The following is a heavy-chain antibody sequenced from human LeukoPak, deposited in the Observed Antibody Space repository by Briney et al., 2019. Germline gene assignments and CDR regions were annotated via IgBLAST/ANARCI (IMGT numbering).Heavy chain of an antibody. D-gene: IGHD6-6*01. CDR2: VNPNSGNT. Sequence: ASVKVSCKASGYTFTSYDINWVRQATGQGLEWMGWVNPNSGNTGYAQKFQGRVTMTRNTSISTAYMELSSLRSEDTAVYCCARGFEYSSSSILWGQGTLVTVSS. CDR3: ARGFEYSSSSIL. J-gene: IGHJ4*02. CDR1: GYTFTSYD. V-gene: IGHV1-8*01.